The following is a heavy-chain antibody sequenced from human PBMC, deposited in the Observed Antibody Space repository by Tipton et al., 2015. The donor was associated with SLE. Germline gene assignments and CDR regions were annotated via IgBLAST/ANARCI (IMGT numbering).Heavy chain of an antibody. V-gene: IGHV3-74*01. Sequence: SLRLSCAASGFTFSSYWMHWVRQAPGKGLVWVSRINSDGSSTSYADSVKGRFTISRDNAKNTLYLQMNSLRAEDTAVYYCAKDQSYWSNDAFDIWGQGTMVTVSS. D-gene: IGHD2-8*02. CDR1: GFTFSSYW. CDR2: INSDGSST. J-gene: IGHJ3*02. CDR3: AKDQSYWSNDAFDI.